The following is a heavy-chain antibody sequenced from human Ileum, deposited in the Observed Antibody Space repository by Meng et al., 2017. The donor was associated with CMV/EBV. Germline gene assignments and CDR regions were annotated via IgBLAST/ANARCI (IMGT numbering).Heavy chain of an antibody. J-gene: IGHJ4*02. D-gene: IGHD1-1*01. CDR3: ARGLGHASNNSHDY. Sequence: SETLSLTCTVSGESMRSHYWSWIRQPPGKGLEWMGHVYYSGSATYGPSLRSRVSILLDMSKNQFSLKLRSVGAADTAMYFCARGLGHASNNSHDYWGQGTLVTVSS. CDR1: GESMRSHY. CDR2: VYYSGSA. V-gene: IGHV4-59*11.